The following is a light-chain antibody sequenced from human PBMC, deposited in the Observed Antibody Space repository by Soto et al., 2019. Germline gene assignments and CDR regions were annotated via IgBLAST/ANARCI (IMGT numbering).Light chain of an antibody. V-gene: IGKV3-20*01. Sequence: EIVLTQSPGTLSLSPGERATLSCRASQSVTSNNLAWYQQKPGQAPRLLIYGASSRATGIPDRFSGSGSGTDFTLTISRLEPEDFAVYYCQHYVSPPIIFGQGTRLEIK. CDR1: QSVTSNN. CDR2: GAS. J-gene: IGKJ5*01. CDR3: QHYVSPPII.